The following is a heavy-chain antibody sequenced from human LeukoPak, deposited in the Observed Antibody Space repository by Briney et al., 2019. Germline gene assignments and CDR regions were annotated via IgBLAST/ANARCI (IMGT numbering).Heavy chain of an antibody. V-gene: IGHV3-73*01. D-gene: IGHD2-15*01. J-gene: IGHJ4*02. CDR1: GFTFSGSA. CDR2: IRSKANSYAT. CDR3: TRNPCSGDICYSF. Sequence: GGSLRLSCAASGFTFSGSAMHWVRQASGKGLEWVGRIRSKANSYATAYAASVKGRFTISRDDSKNTAYLQMNSLKTEDTAVYYCTRNPCSGDICYSFWGQGTLVTVSS.